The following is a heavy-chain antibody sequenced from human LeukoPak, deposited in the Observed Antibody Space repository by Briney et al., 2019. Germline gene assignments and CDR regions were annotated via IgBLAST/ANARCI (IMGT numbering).Heavy chain of an antibody. CDR1: GYTFSSYG. J-gene: IGHJ4*02. Sequence: ASVKVSCKASGYTFSSYGISWVRQAPGQGLEWMGWISAYNGNTNYAQKLQGRVIMTTDTSTSTAYMELRSLRSDDTAVYYCARVGARALVATIPFDYWGQGTLVTVSS. D-gene: IGHD5-12*01. V-gene: IGHV1-18*01. CDR3: ARVGARALVATIPFDY. CDR2: ISAYNGNT.